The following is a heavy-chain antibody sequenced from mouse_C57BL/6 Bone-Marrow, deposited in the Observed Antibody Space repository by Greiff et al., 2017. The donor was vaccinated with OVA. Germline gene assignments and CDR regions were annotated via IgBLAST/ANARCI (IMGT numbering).Heavy chain of an antibody. CDR3: ARWGLLGHFDY. CDR2: IDPSDSYT. V-gene: IGHV1-50*01. D-gene: IGHD3-1*01. CDR1: GYTFTSYW. Sequence: QVHVKQPGAELVKPGASVKLSCKASGYTFTSYWMQWVKQRPGQGLEWIGEIDPSDSYTNYNQKFKGKATLTVDTSSSTAYMQLSSLTSEDSAVYYCARWGLLGHFDYWGQGTTLTVSS. J-gene: IGHJ2*01.